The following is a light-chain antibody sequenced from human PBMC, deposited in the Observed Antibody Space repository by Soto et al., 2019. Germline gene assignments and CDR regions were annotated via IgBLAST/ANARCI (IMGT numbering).Light chain of an antibody. CDR2: GAS. CDR3: QQYGSSPT. V-gene: IGKV3-20*01. J-gene: IGKJ4*01. Sequence: EIVLTQSPGTLSLSPGERATLSCRASQSVSSSHLAWYQQKPGQAPRLLIYGASSRATGIPDRFSGSGSGTDFTLTISRLEPEDFAVYYCQQYGSSPTFGGGTKVDI. CDR1: QSVSSSH.